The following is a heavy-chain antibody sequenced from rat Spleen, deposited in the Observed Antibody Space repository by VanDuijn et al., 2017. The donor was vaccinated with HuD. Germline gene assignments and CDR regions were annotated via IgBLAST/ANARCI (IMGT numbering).Heavy chain of an antibody. J-gene: IGHJ2*01. Sequence: QVQLKESGPGPVQPSETLSLTCTVSGFSLTSYGVNWVRQPPGKGLEWMGRMRYNGETSYNSALKSRLSISRETSQNLVFLKMHSLQTDDTGIYYCSRYNSGFDYWGQGVMVTVSS. CDR3: SRYNSGFDY. D-gene: IGHD4-3*01. V-gene: IGHV2-63*01. CDR1: GFSLTSYG. CDR2: MRYNGET.